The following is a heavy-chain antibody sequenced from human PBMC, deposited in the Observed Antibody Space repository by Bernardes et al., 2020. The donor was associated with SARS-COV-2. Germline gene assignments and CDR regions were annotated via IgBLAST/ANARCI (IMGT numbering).Heavy chain of an antibody. V-gene: IGHV3-9*01. D-gene: IGHD3-10*01. Sequence: GGSLRLSCAASGFTFSDYAMHWVRQRPGGGLEWVSAISWNSADIGYADSVKGRFTISRDNAKNSLYLQMNSLRAEDTAFYYCAKSGRYYNGPGSYYSPYYFDDWGQGTLVTVSS. J-gene: IGHJ4*02. CDR1: GFTFSDYA. CDR3: AKSGRYYNGPGSYYSPYYFDD. CDR2: ISWNSADI.